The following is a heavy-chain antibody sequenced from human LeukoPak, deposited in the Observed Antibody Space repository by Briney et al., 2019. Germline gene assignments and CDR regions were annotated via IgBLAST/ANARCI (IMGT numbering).Heavy chain of an antibody. CDR1: GGSISSGGYS. CDR2: IYHSGST. V-gene: IGHV4-30-2*01. D-gene: IGHD4-17*01. J-gene: IGHJ3*02. CDR3: ARSGDYGDYPSFDI. Sequence: PSETLSLTCAVSGGSISSGGYSWSWIRQPPGKGLEWIGYIYHSGSTYYNPSLKSRVTISVDRSKNQFSLKLSSVTAADTAVYYCARSGDYGDYPSFDIWGQGTMVTVSS.